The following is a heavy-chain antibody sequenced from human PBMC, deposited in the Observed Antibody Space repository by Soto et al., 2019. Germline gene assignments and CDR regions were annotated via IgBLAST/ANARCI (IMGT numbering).Heavy chain of an antibody. CDR1: GFTFSSYA. J-gene: IGHJ4*02. V-gene: IGHV3-23*01. Sequence: GGSLRLSCAASGFTFSSYAMSWVRQAPGKGLEWVSAISGSGGSTYYADSVKGRFTISRDNSKNTLYLQMNSLRAEDTAVYYCAKTPGAHPLEYYFDYWGQGTLVTVSS. D-gene: IGHD3-10*01. CDR3: AKTPGAHPLEYYFDY. CDR2: ISGSGGST.